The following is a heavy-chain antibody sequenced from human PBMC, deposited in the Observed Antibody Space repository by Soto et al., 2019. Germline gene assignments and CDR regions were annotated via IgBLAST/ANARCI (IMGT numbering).Heavy chain of an antibody. CDR2: IIPIFGTA. V-gene: IGHV1-69*01. J-gene: IGHJ4*02. CDR3: ARGSSGWKETPYYFDY. Sequence: QVQLVQSGAEVKKPGSSVKVSCKASGGTFSSYAISWVRQAPGQGLEWMGGIIPIFGTANYAQKFQGRVTITADESTSTADMELSSLRSEDTAVYYCARGSSGWKETPYYFDYWGQGTLVTVSS. D-gene: IGHD6-19*01. CDR1: GGTFSSYA.